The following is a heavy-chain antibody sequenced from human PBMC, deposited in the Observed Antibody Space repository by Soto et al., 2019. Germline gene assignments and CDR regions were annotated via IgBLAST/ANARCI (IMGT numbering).Heavy chain of an antibody. CDR1: GYTFTSYA. V-gene: IGHV1-3*01. J-gene: IGHJ5*02. CDR2: INAGNGNT. D-gene: IGHD6-19*01. CDR3: ARVLSGPVAGTETNWFDP. Sequence: ASVKVSCKASGYTFTSYAMHWVRQAPGQRLEWMGWINAGNGNTKYSQKFQGRVTITRDTSASTAYMGLSSLRSEDTAVYYCARVLSGPVAGTETNWFDPWGQGTLVTVSS.